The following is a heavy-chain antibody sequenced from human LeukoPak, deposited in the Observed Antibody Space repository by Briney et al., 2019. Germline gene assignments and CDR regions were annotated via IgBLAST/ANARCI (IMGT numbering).Heavy chain of an antibody. V-gene: IGHV4-34*01. CDR3: ARQVVVVAAENWFDP. D-gene: IGHD2-15*01. CDR2: INHSGST. Sequence: KPSETLSLTCAVYGGSFSGYYWSWIRQPPGKGLEWIGEINHSGSTNYNPSLKSRVTISVDTSKNQFSLKLSSVTAADTAVYYCARQVVVVAAENWFDPWGQGTLVTVSS. CDR1: GGSFSGYY. J-gene: IGHJ5*02.